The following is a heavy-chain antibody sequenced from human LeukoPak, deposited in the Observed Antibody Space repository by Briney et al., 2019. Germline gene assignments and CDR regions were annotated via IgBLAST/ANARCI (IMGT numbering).Heavy chain of an antibody. CDR2: IYYSGST. D-gene: IGHD1-1*01. Sequence: SETLSLTCTVSGGSISRYYWSWIRQPPGKGLEWIGYIYYSGSTNYNPSLKSRVTISVDTSKNQFSLKLSSVTAADTAVYYCARLGYNWNANWFDPWGQGTLVTVSS. J-gene: IGHJ5*02. CDR1: GGSISRYY. V-gene: IGHV4-59*08. CDR3: ARLGYNWNANWFDP.